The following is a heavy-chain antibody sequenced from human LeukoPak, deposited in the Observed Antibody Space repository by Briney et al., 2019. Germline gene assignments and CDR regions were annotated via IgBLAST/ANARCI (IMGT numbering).Heavy chain of an antibody. CDR3: AKPRDGYGDYEVLNYMDV. D-gene: IGHD4-17*01. V-gene: IGHV3-23*01. CDR1: GFTFSSYG. CDR2: ISGSGGST. Sequence: GGSLRLSCAASGFTFSSYGMSWVRQAPGKGLEWVSAISGSGGSTYYADSVKGRFTISRDNSKNTLYLQMNSLRAEDTAVYYCAKPRDGYGDYEVLNYMDVWGKGTTVTISS. J-gene: IGHJ6*03.